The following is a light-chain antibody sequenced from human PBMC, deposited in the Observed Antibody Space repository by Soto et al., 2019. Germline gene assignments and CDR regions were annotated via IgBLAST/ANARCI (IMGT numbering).Light chain of an antibody. CDR3: QQYHTYSRT. J-gene: IGKJ1*01. CDR2: HTS. V-gene: IGKV1-5*03. Sequence: DIQMTQSPSTLSASVGDRVTLTCRASQSINGWLAWFQQKPGKAPKLLISHTSFLESGVSSRFSGSGSRTEFTLTISSLQPADFATYYCQQYHTYSRTFGQGTKVDIK. CDR1: QSINGW.